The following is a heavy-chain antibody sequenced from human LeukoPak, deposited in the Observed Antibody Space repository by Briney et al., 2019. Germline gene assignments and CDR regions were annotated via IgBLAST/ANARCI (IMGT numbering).Heavy chain of an antibody. D-gene: IGHD2/OR15-2a*01. CDR3: ASGSLSRRYSNVNALDV. V-gene: IGHV4-4*07. Sequence: SETLSLTCTVSGCSTSTYYWRWIWQSAGKGLEWIGRIFTSGNTNYNPSLKSRVTMSVDTPKKQFSLKLTSVTAADTDVYYFASGSLSRRYSNVNALDVWGQGTMVTVSS. J-gene: IGHJ3*01. CDR2: IFTSGNT. CDR1: GCSTSTYY.